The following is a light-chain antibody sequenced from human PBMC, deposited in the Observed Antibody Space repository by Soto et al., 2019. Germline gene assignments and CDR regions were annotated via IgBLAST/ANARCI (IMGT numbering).Light chain of an antibody. CDR2: DAS. V-gene: IGKV3D-15*01. Sequence: IVMTQSPDTLSVSPGEGATLSCRASQRISTNLAWYQQRPGQAPRLLIYDASTRATGIPARFSGSGSGTEFILTISSLQSEDSAVYYCQQSHNRPSFGPGTKVEIK. CDR1: QRISTN. CDR3: QQSHNRPS. J-gene: IGKJ3*01.